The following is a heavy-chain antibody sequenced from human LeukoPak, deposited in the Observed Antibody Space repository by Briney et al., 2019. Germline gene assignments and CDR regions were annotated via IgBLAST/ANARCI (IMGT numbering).Heavy chain of an antibody. J-gene: IGHJ4*02. D-gene: IGHD2-2*01. Sequence: ASVKVSCKASGYTFTSYYMHWVRQAPGQGLEWMGIINPSGGSTSYAQKFQGRVTMTRDMSTSTVYMELSSLRSEDTAVYYCAREGGVVPAAIPLDYWGQGTLVTVSS. V-gene: IGHV1-46*01. CDR3: AREGGVVPAAIPLDY. CDR2: INPSGGST. CDR1: GYTFTSYY.